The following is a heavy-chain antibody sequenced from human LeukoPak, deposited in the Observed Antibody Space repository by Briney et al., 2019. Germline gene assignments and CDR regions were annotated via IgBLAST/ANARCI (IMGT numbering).Heavy chain of an antibody. CDR3: ARDDTAMGLDAFDI. V-gene: IGHV7-4-1*02. Sequence: ASVKASCKASGYTFTSYAMNWVRQAPGQGLEWMGWINTNTGNPTYAQGFTGRFVFSLDTSVSTAYLQISSLKAEDTAVYYCARDDTAMGLDAFDIWGQGTMVTVSS. CDR1: GYTFTSYA. D-gene: IGHD5-18*01. J-gene: IGHJ3*02. CDR2: INTNTGNP.